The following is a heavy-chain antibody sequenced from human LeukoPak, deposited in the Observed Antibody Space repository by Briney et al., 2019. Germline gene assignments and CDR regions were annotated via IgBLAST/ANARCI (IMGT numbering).Heavy chain of an antibody. CDR3: RCTSHRDYFDY. D-gene: IGHD2-2*01. CDR2: VNYSGIT. CDR1: SGSFNNHY. Sequence: SETLSLTCAVYSGSFNNHYWTWIRQPPGKGLEWIGEVNYSGITTYNPSLKSRVVISVDTSRSQFSLKLTSVTAADTVVYYCRCTSHRDYFDYWGQGTLVTVSS. J-gene: IGHJ4*02. V-gene: IGHV4-34*01.